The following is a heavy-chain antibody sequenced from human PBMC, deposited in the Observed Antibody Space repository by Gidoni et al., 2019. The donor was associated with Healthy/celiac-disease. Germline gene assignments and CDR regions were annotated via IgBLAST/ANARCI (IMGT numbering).Heavy chain of an antibody. V-gene: IGHV3-23*04. CDR3: AKSDGYSSGWSSSGWYFDL. Sequence: EVQLVVSGGGLVQSGGSLRLSCAACGSTCSCYDMSRVRQAPGKGLEWVAAIRGGGASAYYADSVKGRFTISRDNSTNTLYLQMNSLRAEDTAVYYCAKSDGYSSGWSSSGWYFDLWGRGTLVTVSS. D-gene: IGHD6-19*01. J-gene: IGHJ2*01. CDR1: GSTCSCYD. CDR2: IRGGGASA.